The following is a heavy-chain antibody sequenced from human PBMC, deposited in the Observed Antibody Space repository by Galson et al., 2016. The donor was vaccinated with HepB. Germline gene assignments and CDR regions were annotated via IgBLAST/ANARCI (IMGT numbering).Heavy chain of an antibody. CDR3: VKDYCSDTSCHFDY. Sequence: SLRLSCAASGFTFHDYAMHWVRQAPGEGLEWVSGITWNGHRIVYAASVKGRFTISRDNAKNSLSLQMISLRAEDTALYYCVKDYCSDTSCHFDYWGQGTLVTVSS. V-gene: IGHV3-9*01. CDR1: GFTFHDYA. CDR2: ITWNGHRI. J-gene: IGHJ4*02. D-gene: IGHD2-2*01.